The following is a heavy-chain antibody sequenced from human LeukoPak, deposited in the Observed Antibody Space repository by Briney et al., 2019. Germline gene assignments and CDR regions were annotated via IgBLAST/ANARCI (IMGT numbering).Heavy chain of an antibody. D-gene: IGHD3-22*01. V-gene: IGHV4-34*01. Sequence: SETLSLTCAVYGGSFSGYYWSWIRQPPGKGPEWIGEINHSGSTNYNPSLKSRVTISVDTSKNQFSLKLSSVTAADTAVYYCATPTGDSSGYYFDYWGQGTLVTVSS. CDR3: ATPTGDSSGYYFDY. CDR1: GGSFSGYY. J-gene: IGHJ4*02. CDR2: INHSGST.